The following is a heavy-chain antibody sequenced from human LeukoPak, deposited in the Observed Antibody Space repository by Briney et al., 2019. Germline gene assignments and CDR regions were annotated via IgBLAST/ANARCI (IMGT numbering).Heavy chain of an antibody. D-gene: IGHD3-10*01. CDR3: ARDTRGSGISYGMDV. Sequence: GGSLRLSCAASGFTVSSNYMSWVRQAPGKGLEWVSVIYSGGSTYYADSVKGRFTISRHNSKNTLYLQMNSVRAEDTAVYYCARDTRGSGISYGMDVWGQGTTVTVSS. CDR1: GFTVSSNY. J-gene: IGHJ6*02. CDR2: IYSGGST. V-gene: IGHV3-53*04.